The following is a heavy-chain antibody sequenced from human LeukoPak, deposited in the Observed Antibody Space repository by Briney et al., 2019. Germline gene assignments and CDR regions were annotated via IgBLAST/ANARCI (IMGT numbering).Heavy chain of an antibody. J-gene: IGHJ6*02. D-gene: IGHD3-10*01. CDR3: ARDSLVGPAHVAWLYYGMDV. CDR1: GFSFSSYA. V-gene: IGHV3-30-3*01. Sequence: GKSLTLSCAASGFSFSSYAIHWVRQPPGTGRGWVAVISNDGSNKYYADSVNGRFTISRDNSKNTQYMQTNSLRAEHTAVDYCARDSLVGPAHVAWLYYGMDVWGQGTTVTVSS. CDR2: ISNDGSNK.